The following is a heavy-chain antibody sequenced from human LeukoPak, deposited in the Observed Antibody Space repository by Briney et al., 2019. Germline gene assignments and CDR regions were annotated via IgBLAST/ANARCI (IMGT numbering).Heavy chain of an antibody. CDR2: ISGSGGST. CDR1: GFTFSSYA. V-gene: IGHV3-23*01. D-gene: IGHD6-19*01. Sequence: PGGSLRLSCSASGFTFSSYAMSWVRQAPGKGLEWVSAISGSGGSTYYADSVKGRFTISRDNPKNTLYLQMNSLRAEDTAVYYCAKGRSSGWPNSFDPWGQGTLVTVSS. J-gene: IGHJ5*02. CDR3: AKGRSSGWPNSFDP.